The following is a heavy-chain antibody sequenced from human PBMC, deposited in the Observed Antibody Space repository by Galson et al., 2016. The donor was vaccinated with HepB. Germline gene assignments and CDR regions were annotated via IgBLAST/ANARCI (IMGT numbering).Heavy chain of an antibody. CDR3: AREFKIAAPGVLDY. CDR2: IWYDGSNK. CDR1: GFTFSSYG. J-gene: IGHJ4*02. Sequence: SLRLSCAASGFTFSSYGMHWVRQAPGKGLEWVAVIWYDGSNKYYGDSVKGRFTISRDNSKNTLYLQMNSLRAEDTAVYYCAREFKIAAPGVLDYWGQGTLLPVSS. D-gene: IGHD6-13*01. V-gene: IGHV3-33*01.